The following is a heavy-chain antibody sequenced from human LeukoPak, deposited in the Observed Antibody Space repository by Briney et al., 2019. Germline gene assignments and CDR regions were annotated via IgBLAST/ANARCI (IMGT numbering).Heavy chain of an antibody. Sequence: SETLSLTCTVSDGSISSYYWSWIRQPPGKGLEWIGYIYYSGSTNYNPSLKSRVTISVDTSKNQFSLKLSSVTAADTAVYYCASQYYYDSSGLLGYDAFDIWGQGTMVTVSS. CDR3: ASQYYYDSSGLLGYDAFDI. J-gene: IGHJ3*02. CDR2: IYYSGST. CDR1: DGSISSYY. V-gene: IGHV4-59*01. D-gene: IGHD3-22*01.